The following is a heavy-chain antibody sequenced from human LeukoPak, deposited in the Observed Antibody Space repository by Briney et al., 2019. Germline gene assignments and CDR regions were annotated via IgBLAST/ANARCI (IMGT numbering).Heavy chain of an antibody. V-gene: IGHV3-7*03. Sequence: GGSLRVSCEASGFSFSSYWMTWVRQAPGKGLEWVANINRDGSERYYVDPVKGRFTISRDDAKSSLYLQMNSLRAEDTAVYYCARRNAMDVWGQGTTVIVFS. J-gene: IGHJ6*02. CDR1: GFSFSSYW. CDR2: INRDGSER. CDR3: ARRNAMDV.